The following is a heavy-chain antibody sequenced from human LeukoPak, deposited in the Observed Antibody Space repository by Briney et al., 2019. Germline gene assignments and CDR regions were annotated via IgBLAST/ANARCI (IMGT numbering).Heavy chain of an antibody. V-gene: IGHV1-69*04. CDR1: GGTFSSYA. Sequence: SVKVSCKASGGTFSSYAISWVRQAPGQGLEWMGRIIPIHGIANYAQKFQGRVTITADKSTSTAYMELSSLRSEDTAVYYCASPSVPQDYWGQGTLVTVSS. D-gene: IGHD4-17*01. J-gene: IGHJ4*02. CDR3: ASPSVPQDY. CDR2: IIPIHGIA.